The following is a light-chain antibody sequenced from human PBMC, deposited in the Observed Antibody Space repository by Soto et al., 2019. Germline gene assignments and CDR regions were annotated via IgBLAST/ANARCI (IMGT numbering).Light chain of an antibody. CDR1: QSVTSDY. V-gene: IGKV3-20*01. CDR3: QQYGSSRT. CDR2: GAS. J-gene: IGKJ1*01. Sequence: EIVLTQSPGTLSLSPVERATLSCMASQSVTSDYVAWYQQKPGQAPRLLIHGASSRATGIPDRFSGSGSGTDSTLTISRLEPEDFAVYYCQQYGSSRTFGQGTKVDIK.